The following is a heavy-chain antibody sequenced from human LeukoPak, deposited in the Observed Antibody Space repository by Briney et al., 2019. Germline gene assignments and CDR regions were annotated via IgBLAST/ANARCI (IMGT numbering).Heavy chain of an antibody. Sequence: GGSLRLSCAASGFTFSNYWMHWVRQVPGKGLVLVSYIKSDGTTNYADSVKGRFTISRDNAKSTLFLQMNSLRAEDTALYYCARDRYSYDHWGQGTLVTVSS. D-gene: IGHD3-3*01. CDR1: GFTFSNYW. V-gene: IGHV3-74*01. CDR2: IKSDGTT. J-gene: IGHJ4*02. CDR3: ARDRYSYDH.